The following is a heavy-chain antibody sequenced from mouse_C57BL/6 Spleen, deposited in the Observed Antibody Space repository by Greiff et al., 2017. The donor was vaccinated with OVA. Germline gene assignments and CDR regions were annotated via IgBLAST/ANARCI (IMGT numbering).Heavy chain of an antibody. J-gene: IGHJ1*03. Sequence: VQLQQSGAELVRPGTSVKMSCKASGYTFTNYWIGWAKQRPGHGLEWIGDIYPGGGYTNYNEKFKGKATLTADKSSSTAYMQFSSLTSADSAIYYCARGGYDGNWYIDVWGTGTTVTVSS. D-gene: IGHD2-2*01. CDR3: ARGGYDGNWYIDV. CDR1: GYTFTNYW. CDR2: IYPGGGYT. V-gene: IGHV1-63*01.